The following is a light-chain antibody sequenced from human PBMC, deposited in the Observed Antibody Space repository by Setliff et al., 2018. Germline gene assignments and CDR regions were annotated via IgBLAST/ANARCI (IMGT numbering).Light chain of an antibody. Sequence: QSVLTQPASVSESPGQSITISCTGTSRDVGAHDFVSWYQQRPGKAPKLIIYDVTERPSGVSNRFSGSKSGNTASLTISGLQAEDEADYYCCSYAGDKSWVFGGGTKVTVL. CDR2: DVT. V-gene: IGLV2-23*02. CDR3: CSYAGDKSWV. CDR1: SRDVGAHDF. J-gene: IGLJ3*02.